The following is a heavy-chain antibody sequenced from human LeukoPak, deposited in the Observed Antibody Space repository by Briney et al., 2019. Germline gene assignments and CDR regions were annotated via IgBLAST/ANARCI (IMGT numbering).Heavy chain of an antibody. V-gene: IGHV1-8*01. J-gene: IGHJ6*03. CDR2: MNPNSGNT. D-gene: IGHD3-3*01. CDR1: GYTFTSYD. Sequence: ASVKVSCKASGYTFTSYDINWVRLATGQGLEWMGWMNPNSGNTGYAQKFQGRVTMTRNTSISTAYMELRSLRSEATAVYYCARLIGYYDFWSGYYHHYYYYNMDVWGKGTTVTVSS. CDR3: ARLIGYYDFWSGYYHHYYYYNMDV.